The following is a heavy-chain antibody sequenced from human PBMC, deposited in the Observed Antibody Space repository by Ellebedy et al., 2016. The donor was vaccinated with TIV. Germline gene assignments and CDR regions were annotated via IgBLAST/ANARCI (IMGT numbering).Heavy chain of an antibody. CDR3: ARADVDLTLGRVETPAQYFDL. Sequence: GESLKISXAGSGYKFRNYYTVWLRQVSGKGLEWVGYIHPDDFRPSYSPSFQDRVTISADTSTNTAFLQWRSLRASDTAKYYCARADVDLTLGRVETPAQYFDLWGRGTLVTVSS. CDR2: IHPDDFRP. V-gene: IGHV5-51*01. J-gene: IGHJ2*01. CDR1: GYKFRNYY. D-gene: IGHD3-16*01.